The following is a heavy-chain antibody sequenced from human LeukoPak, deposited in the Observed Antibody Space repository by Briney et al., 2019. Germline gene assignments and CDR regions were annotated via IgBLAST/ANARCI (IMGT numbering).Heavy chain of an antibody. D-gene: IGHD2-2*01. CDR2: IYPGDSDS. V-gene: IGHV5-51*01. CDR1: GYRFTDYW. CDR3: ARRSYCCSTSCYGYWFDS. Sequence: GESLKISCKGSGYRFTDYWIAWARQMPGKGLEWMGIIYPGDSDSRYSPSFQGQVTFSADKSISTAYLQWSSLKASDTAMYYCARRSYCCSTSCYGYWFDSWGQGTLVTVSS. J-gene: IGHJ5*01.